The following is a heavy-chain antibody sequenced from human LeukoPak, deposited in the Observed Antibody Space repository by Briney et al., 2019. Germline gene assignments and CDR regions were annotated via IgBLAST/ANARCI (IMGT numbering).Heavy chain of an antibody. CDR1: GYTFTSYG. D-gene: IGHD3-3*01. Sequence: ASVKVSCKASGYTFTSYGTSWVRQAPGQGLEWMGWISAYNGNTNYAQKLQGRVTMTTDTSTSTAYMELRSLRSDDTAVYYCARGGVTIFGVVPYYYYYMDVWGKGTTVTVSS. J-gene: IGHJ6*03. V-gene: IGHV1-18*01. CDR2: ISAYNGNT. CDR3: ARGGVTIFGVVPYYYYYMDV.